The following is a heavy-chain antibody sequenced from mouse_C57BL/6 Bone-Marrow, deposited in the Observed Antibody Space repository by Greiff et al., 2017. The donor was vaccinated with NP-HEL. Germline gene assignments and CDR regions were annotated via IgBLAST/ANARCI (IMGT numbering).Heavy chain of an antibody. CDR3: ARRFITTVVGGY. CDR2: INPYNGGT. V-gene: IGHV1-19*01. CDR1: GYTFTDYY. Sequence: VQLKQSGPVLVKPGASVKMSCKASGYTFTDYYMNWVKQSHGKSLEWIGVINPYNGGTSYNQKFKGKATLTVDKSSSTAYMELNSLTSEDSAVYYCARRFITTVVGGYWGQGTTLTVSS. D-gene: IGHD1-1*01. J-gene: IGHJ2*01.